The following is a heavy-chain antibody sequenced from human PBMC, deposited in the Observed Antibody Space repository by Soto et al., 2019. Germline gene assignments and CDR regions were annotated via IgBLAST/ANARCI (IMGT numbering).Heavy chain of an antibody. V-gene: IGHV3-30*03. CDR3: XXXXXGXPSCEGRDWFVP. CDR1: GLTFSKYA. D-gene: IGHD2-15*01. Sequence: QMQLVESGGGVVQPGGSLRLSCAASGLTFSKYAMHWVRQAPGKGLEWVAAILHDGDKKRYADSVEGRFTISRDNSMXXXXXXXXXXXXXXXXXXXXXXXXXGXPSCEGRDWFVPWGQGTLVTVSS. J-gene: IGHJ5*02. CDR2: ILHDGDKK.